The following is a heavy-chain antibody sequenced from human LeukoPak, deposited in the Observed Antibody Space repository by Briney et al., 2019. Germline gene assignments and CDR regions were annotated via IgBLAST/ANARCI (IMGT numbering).Heavy chain of an antibody. CDR3: AAGVDVLYYGMDV. CDR1: GGSFSGYY. J-gene: IGHJ6*02. CDR2: INHSGST. D-gene: IGHD5/OR15-5a*01. V-gene: IGHV4-34*01. Sequence: KPSETLSLTCAVYGGSFSGYYWSWIRQPPGKGLEWIGEINHSGSTNYNPSLKSRVTISVDTSKNQFSLKLSSVTAADTAVYYCAAGVDVLYYGMDVWGQGTTVTVSS.